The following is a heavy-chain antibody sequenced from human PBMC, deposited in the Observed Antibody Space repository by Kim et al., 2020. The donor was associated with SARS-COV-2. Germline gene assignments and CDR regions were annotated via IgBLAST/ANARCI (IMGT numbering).Heavy chain of an antibody. CDR1: GGSISSYY. CDR3: AMTRVSGYYRRWSLDY. CDR2: IYYSGST. D-gene: IGHD3-22*01. J-gene: IGHJ4*02. V-gene: IGHV4-59*13. Sequence: SETLSLTCTVSGGSISSYYWSWIRQPPGKGLEWIGYIYYSGSTNYNPSLKSRVTISVDTSKNQSSLTLSSVTAADTAVYYCAMTRVSGYYRRWSLDYWGQGTLGTVSS.